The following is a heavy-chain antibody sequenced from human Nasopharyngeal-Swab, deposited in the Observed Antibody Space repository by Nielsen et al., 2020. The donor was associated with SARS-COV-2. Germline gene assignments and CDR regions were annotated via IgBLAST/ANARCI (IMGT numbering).Heavy chain of an antibody. Sequence: SETLSLTCTVSGGSISSYYWSWIRQPPGKGLEWIGYIYYSGSTNYNPSLKSRVTISVDTSKNQFSLKLSSVTAADTAVYYCARVNCSGGSCYWGYYYYGMDVWGQGTTVTVSS. CDR3: ARVNCSGGSCYWGYYYYGMDV. V-gene: IGHV4-59*13. D-gene: IGHD2-15*01. CDR2: IYYSGST. CDR1: GGSISSYY. J-gene: IGHJ6*02.